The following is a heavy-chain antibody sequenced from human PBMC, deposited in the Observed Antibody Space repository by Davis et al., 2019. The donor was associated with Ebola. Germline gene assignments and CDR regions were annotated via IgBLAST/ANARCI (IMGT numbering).Heavy chain of an antibody. J-gene: IGHJ4*02. CDR2: INQDGSEK. Sequence: GESLKISCAASGFTFSNFWMSWVRQPPGKGLEWVANINQDGSEKYYVDSVKGRFTISRDNAKKSLYLQMSSLRAEDMAVYYCVRGLTSYYDHVWGSYRYNAFDYWGQGTLVPVSS. D-gene: IGHD3-16*02. V-gene: IGHV3-7*03. CDR1: GFTFSNFW. CDR3: VRGLTSYYDHVWGSYRYNAFDY.